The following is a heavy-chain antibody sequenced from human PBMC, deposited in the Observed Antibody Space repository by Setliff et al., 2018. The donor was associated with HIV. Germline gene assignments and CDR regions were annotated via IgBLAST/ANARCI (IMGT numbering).Heavy chain of an antibody. V-gene: IGHV1-46*01. CDR1: GYTFTSYY. J-gene: IGHJ5*02. Sequence: SVKVSCKASGYTFTSYYVHFVRQAPGQGPEWMGIINPNGGSTNYAQKFEGRVAMTADTSTNNVHMYLSSLRSEDTAIYYCARGGPGSSFGYDWFDPWGQGTPVTVSS. CDR2: INPNGGST. CDR3: ARGGPGSSFGYDWFDP. D-gene: IGHD5-18*01.